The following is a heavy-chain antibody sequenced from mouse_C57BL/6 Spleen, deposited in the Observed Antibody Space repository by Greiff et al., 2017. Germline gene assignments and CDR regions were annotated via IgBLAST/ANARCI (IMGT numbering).Heavy chain of an antibody. Sequence: EVQVVESGGGLVQPGGSLKLSCAASGFTFSDYGMAWVRQAPRKGPEWVAFISNLAYSIYYADTVTGRFTISRENAKNTLYLERSSLRSEDTAMYYCARQGGYYWYFDVWGTGTTVTVSS. CDR2: ISNLAYSI. CDR3: ARQGGYYWYFDV. CDR1: GFTFSDYG. D-gene: IGHD2-2*01. J-gene: IGHJ1*03. V-gene: IGHV5-15*01.